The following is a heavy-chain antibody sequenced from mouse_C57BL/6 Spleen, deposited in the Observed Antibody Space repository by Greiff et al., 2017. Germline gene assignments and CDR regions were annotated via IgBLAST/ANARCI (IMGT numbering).Heavy chain of an antibody. Sequence: VQLQQSGAELARPGASVKMSCKASGYTFTSYTMHWVKQRPGQGLEWIGYINPSSGYTKYNQKFKDKATLTADKSSSTAYMQLSSLTSEDSAVYYCVRRGYGSSYIGYWGQGTTLTVSS. J-gene: IGHJ2*01. CDR2: INPSSGYT. CDR1: GYTFTSYT. V-gene: IGHV1-4*01. CDR3: VRRGYGSSYIGY. D-gene: IGHD1-1*01.